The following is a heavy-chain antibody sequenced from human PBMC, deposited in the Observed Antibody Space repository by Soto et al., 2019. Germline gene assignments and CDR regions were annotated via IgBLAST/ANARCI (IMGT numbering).Heavy chain of an antibody. D-gene: IGHD3-22*01. V-gene: IGHV1-18*01. CDR3: ARDFVAYYYGSRGVRAVFAFRLKRSTDL. J-gene: IGHJ2*01. CDR2: ISAYNGNT. Sequence: QGLEWMGWISAYNGNTNYAQKLQGRVTMTTDTSTSTAYMELRSLRSDDTAVYYCARDFVAYYYGSRGVRAVFAFRLKRSTDL.